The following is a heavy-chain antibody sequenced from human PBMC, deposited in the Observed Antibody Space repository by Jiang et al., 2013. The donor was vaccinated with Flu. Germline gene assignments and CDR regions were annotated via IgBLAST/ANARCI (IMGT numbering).Heavy chain of an antibody. CDR2: IKQDGSEK. J-gene: IGHJ4*02. Sequence: SYWMSWVRQAPGKGLEWVANIKQDGSEKYYVDSVKGRFTISRDNAKNSLYLQMNSLRAEDTAVYYCASGVGSSWLSPFDYWGQGTLVTVSS. V-gene: IGHV3-7*03. CDR1: SYW. D-gene: IGHD6-13*01. CDR3: ASGVGSSWLSPFDY.